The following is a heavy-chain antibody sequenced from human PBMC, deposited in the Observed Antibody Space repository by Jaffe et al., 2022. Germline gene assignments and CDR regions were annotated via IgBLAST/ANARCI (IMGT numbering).Heavy chain of an antibody. Sequence: QVQLQESGPGLVKPSETLSLTCAVSGYSISSGYYWGWIRQPPGKGLEWIGSIYHSGSTYYNPSLKSRVTISVDTSKNQFSLKLSSVTAADTAVYYCARDPGAVAGRAGNWFDPWGQGTLVTVSS. CDR3: ARDPGAVAGRAGNWFDP. CDR1: GYSISSGYY. J-gene: IGHJ5*02. D-gene: IGHD6-19*01. V-gene: IGHV4-38-2*02. CDR2: IYHSGST.